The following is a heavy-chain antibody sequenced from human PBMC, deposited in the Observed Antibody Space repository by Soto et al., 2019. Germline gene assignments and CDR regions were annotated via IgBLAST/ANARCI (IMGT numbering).Heavy chain of an antibody. CDR3: ARRRDPDGAYFDS. CDR1: GASISSTDYY. Sequence: PSETLSLTCTVSGASISSTDYYWGWIRLPPGRGLEWIVSMYYSVNTYYNPSLKSRVTISVDTSKNQFSLMLGSVTAADTAVYYCARRRDPDGAYFDSWGQGTLVTVS. CDR2: MYYSVNT. V-gene: IGHV4-39*01. D-gene: IGHD4-17*01. J-gene: IGHJ4*02.